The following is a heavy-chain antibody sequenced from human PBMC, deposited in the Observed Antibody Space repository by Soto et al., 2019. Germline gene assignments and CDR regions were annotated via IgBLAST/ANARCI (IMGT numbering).Heavy chain of an antibody. V-gene: IGHV3-7*03. J-gene: IGHJ6*01. D-gene: IGHD3-22*01. CDR2: IKQGASQK. CDR3: ARLGYDSSGYPQCMDV. Sequence: GGSLRLSCAGSGFTFSTYWMSWVRQAPGKGLEWVANIKQGASQKYYVDSVKGRFTISRDDAKNSLYLQMNSLRAEDTAVYYCARLGYDSSGYPQCMDVWGQGTTVTVSS. CDR1: GFTFSTYW.